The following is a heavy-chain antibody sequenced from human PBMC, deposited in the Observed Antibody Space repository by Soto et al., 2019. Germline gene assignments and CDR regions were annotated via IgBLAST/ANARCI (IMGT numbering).Heavy chain of an antibody. CDR2: IYSGGST. J-gene: IGHJ3*02. V-gene: IGHV3-53*01. CDR1: GFTVSSNY. Sequence: GWSLRLSCAASGFTVSSNYMSWVRQAPGKGLEWVSVIYSGGSTYYADSVKGRFTISRDNSKNTLYLQMNSLRAEDTAVYYCARDSHYRDAFDIWGQGTMVTVSS. D-gene: IGHD3-10*01. CDR3: ARDSHYRDAFDI.